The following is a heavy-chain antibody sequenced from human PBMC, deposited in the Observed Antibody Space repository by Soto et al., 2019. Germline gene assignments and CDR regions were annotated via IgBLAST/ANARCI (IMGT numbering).Heavy chain of an antibody. Sequence: QVQLVQSGAEVKKPGASVKVSCKASGYTFTSYDINWVRQATGQGLAWREWMNPNSGNTGYAQKFQGTVTMTRNTSISTAYTELSSLRSEDTAVYYCARARILHPDAFDIWGQGTMVTVSS. J-gene: IGHJ3*02. CDR2: MNPNSGNT. V-gene: IGHV1-8*01. D-gene: IGHD4-4*01. CDR3: ARARILHPDAFDI. CDR1: GYTFTSYD.